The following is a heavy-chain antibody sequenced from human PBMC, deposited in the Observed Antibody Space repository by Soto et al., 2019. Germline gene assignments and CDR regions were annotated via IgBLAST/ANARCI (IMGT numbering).Heavy chain of an antibody. D-gene: IGHD4-17*01. Sequence: SETLSLTCTVSGGSITYYYWSWIRQAPGKGLEWLGYIFDGGSANYNPSLKSRVSFSLDKSQNQLSPKLTSVTGADTAIYYCVSVEGTPTVTGDYYYAADAWGQGTAVTVSS. CDR1: GGSITYYY. J-gene: IGHJ6*02. V-gene: IGHV4-59*12. CDR3: VSVEGTPTVTGDYYYAADA. CDR2: IFDGGSA.